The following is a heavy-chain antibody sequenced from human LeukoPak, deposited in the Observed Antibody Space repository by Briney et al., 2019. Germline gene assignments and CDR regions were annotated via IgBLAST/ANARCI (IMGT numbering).Heavy chain of an antibody. Sequence: GGSLRLSCAASGFTFDDYGMSWVRQAPGKGLEWVSGINWNGGSTYYADSVKGRFTISRDNSKNSLYLQMNSLRTEDTALYYCAKDGVRDGYNWDFDYWGQGTMVTVSS. V-gene: IGHV3-43*02. D-gene: IGHD5-24*01. J-gene: IGHJ4*02. CDR3: AKDGVRDGYNWDFDY. CDR1: GFTFDDYG. CDR2: INWNGGST.